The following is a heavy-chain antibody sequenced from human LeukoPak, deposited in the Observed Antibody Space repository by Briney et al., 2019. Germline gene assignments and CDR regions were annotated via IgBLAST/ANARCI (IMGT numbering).Heavy chain of an antibody. CDR1: GGSISSYY. J-gene: IGHJ6*02. D-gene: IGHD3/OR15-3a*01. CDR3: ARHLRDWNYYYGMDV. V-gene: IGHV4-59*01. Sequence: SETLSLTCTVSGGSISSYYWSWIRQPPGKGLEWIGYIYYSGSTNYNPSLKSRVTISVDTSKNQFSLKLSSVTAADTAVYYCARHLRDWNYYYGMDVWGQGTTVTVSS. CDR2: IYYSGST.